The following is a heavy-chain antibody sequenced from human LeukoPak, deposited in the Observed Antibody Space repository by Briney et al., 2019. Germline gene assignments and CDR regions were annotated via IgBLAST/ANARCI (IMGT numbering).Heavy chain of an antibody. V-gene: IGHV3-30-3*01. Sequence: GGSLRLSCAASGFTFSSYAMHWVRQAPGKGLEWVAVISYDGSNKYYADSVKGRFTISRDNSKNTLYLQMNSLRAEDTAVYYWARGPIAVAGIASDYWGQGTLVTVSS. CDR1: GFTFSSYA. CDR2: ISYDGSNK. CDR3: ARGPIAVAGIASDY. J-gene: IGHJ4*02. D-gene: IGHD6-19*01.